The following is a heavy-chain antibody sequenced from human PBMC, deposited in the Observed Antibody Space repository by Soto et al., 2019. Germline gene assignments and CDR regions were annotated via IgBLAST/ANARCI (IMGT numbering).Heavy chain of an antibody. D-gene: IGHD1-1*01. V-gene: IGHV1-45*02. CDR1: GYTFTFRY. J-gene: IGHJ3*02. Sequence: QMQLVQSGAEVQKTGSSVKVSCKASGYTFTFRYLHWVRQAPGQALEWLGWITPFKSDTNYAQKLQDRVTITRDRSVSTAYMELSNLRSDDTAMYYCASSPFAGSDAFDIWGQGTMVTVSS. CDR2: ITPFKSDT. CDR3: ASSPFAGSDAFDI.